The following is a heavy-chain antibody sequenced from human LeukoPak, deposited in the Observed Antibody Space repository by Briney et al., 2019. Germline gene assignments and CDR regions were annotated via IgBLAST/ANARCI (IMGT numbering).Heavy chain of an antibody. J-gene: IGHJ4*02. CDR3: VAQPTADSSGYYYFDY. V-gene: IGHV3-30*04. D-gene: IGHD3-22*01. Sequence: GGSLRLSCAASGFTFSSYAMHWVRQAPGKGLEWVAVISYDGSNKYYADSAKGRFTISRDNSKNTLYLQMNSLRAEDTAVYYCVAQPTADSSGYYYFDYWGQGTLVTVSS. CDR2: ISYDGSNK. CDR1: GFTFSSYA.